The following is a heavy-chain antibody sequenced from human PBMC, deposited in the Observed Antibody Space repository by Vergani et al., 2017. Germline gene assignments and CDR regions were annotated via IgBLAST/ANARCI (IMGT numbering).Heavy chain of an antibody. J-gene: IGHJ6*02. CDR3: ARDPLYSPTWPFLLLDMDV. V-gene: IGHV4-61*02. Sequence: QVQLQESGPGLVRPSQTLSLTCTVSGGSISSGSYYWSWFRQPAGKGLEWIGRFYTGGGTGYNPSLKSRVTISGEMSKNQFSLQLSSVTAAHTAVYYCARDPLYSPTWPFLLLDMDVWGQGTTVTVSS. CDR1: GGSISSGSYY. CDR2: FYTGGGT. D-gene: IGHD6-13*01.